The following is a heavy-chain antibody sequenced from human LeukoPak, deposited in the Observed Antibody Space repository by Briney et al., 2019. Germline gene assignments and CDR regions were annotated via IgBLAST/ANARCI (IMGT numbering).Heavy chain of an antibody. J-gene: IGHJ3*02. CDR1: GGSISSASYY. V-gene: IGHV4-61*02. CDR2: IYTSGTT. CDR3: ARGPPDCSSTSCYAFDAFDI. Sequence: SETLSLTCTVSGGSISSASYYWSWIRQPAGKGLQWIGRIYTSGTTYYNPSLKSRVTVSVDTSKNQFSLKLSSVTAADTAVYYCARGPPDCSSTSCYAFDAFDIWGQGTMVTVSS. D-gene: IGHD2-2*01.